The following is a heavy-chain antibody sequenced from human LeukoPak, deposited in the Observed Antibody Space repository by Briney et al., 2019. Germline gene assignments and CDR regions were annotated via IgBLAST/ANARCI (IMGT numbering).Heavy chain of an antibody. Sequence: SETLSLTCTVSGGSISSYYWSWIRQPAGKGLEWIGYIYYSGSTNYNPPLKSRVTISVDTSKNQFSLKLSSVTAADTAVYYCARGGGSSWLGTEDYWGQGTLVTVSS. V-gene: IGHV4-59*01. CDR1: GGSISSYY. CDR3: ARGGGSSWLGTEDY. D-gene: IGHD6-13*01. J-gene: IGHJ4*02. CDR2: IYYSGST.